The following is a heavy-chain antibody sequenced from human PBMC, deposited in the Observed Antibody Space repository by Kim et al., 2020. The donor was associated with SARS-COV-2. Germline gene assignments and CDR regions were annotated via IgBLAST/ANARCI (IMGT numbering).Heavy chain of an antibody. J-gene: IGHJ6*02. Sequence: GGSLRLSCAASGFTFSSYSMNWVRQAPGKGLEWVSYISSSSSTIYYADSVKGRFTISRDNAKNSLYLQMNSLRDEDTAVYYCARAPPGFEEFEPYGMDVWGQGTTVTVAS. D-gene: IGHD3-3*01. CDR2: ISSSSSTI. CDR3: ARAPPGFEEFEPYGMDV. CDR1: GFTFSSYS. V-gene: IGHV3-48*02.